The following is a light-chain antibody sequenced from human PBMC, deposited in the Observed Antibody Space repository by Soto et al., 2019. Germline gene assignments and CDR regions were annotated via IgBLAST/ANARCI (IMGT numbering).Light chain of an antibody. V-gene: IGKV3-20*01. CDR2: GAS. J-gene: IGKJ1*01. Sequence: EIVLTQSPGPLSLSPGERATLSYRASQSVSSSYLAWYQQKPGQAPRLLIYGASSRATGIPDRFSGSGSGTDFTLTISRLEPADFAVYYCQQFGSSPRTFGQGTKVEIK. CDR1: QSVSSSY. CDR3: QQFGSSPRT.